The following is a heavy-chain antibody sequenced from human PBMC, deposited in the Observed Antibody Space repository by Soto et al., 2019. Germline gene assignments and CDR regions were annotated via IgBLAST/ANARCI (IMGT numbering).Heavy chain of an antibody. CDR3: AKVLLLPGISAAGFDY. J-gene: IGHJ4*02. D-gene: IGHD6-13*01. CDR1: GFTFSSYG. CDR2: ISYDGSTK. V-gene: IGHV3-30*18. Sequence: GGCLRLSCAASGFTFSSYGMHWVRQAPGKGLEWVAVISYDGSTKYYADSVKGRFTMSRDNSKHTLYLQMNSLRAEDTAVYYCAKVLLLPGISAAGFDYWGQGTLVTVSS.